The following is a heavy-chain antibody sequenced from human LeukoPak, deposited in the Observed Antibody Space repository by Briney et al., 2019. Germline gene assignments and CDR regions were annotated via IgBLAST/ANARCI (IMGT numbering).Heavy chain of an antibody. V-gene: IGHV4-39*01. CDR2: IYYTGST. Sequence: SETLSLTCTVSGGSISSNTYYWGWIRQPPGKGLEWIGSIYYTGSTYHNPSLKSRVTIFVDTSKKQFSLKLTSVTAADTAVYYCARNTWEDCFDPWGQGTLVTVSS. D-gene: IGHD1-26*01. CDR3: ARNTWEDCFDP. J-gene: IGHJ5*02. CDR1: GGSISSNTYY.